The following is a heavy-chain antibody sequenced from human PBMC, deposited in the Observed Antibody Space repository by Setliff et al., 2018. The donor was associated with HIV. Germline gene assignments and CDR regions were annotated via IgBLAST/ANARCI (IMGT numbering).Heavy chain of an antibody. V-gene: IGHV4-34*01. Sequence: SETLSLTCAVYGGSLRNYYWSWIRQPPGKGLEWIAEINPSGTTNYNPSLKSRVTISVDTSKNQFSLRLSSVTAADTAMYYCARHPGSTSNWYKGAFDFWGQGRMVTVSS. J-gene: IGHJ3*01. D-gene: IGHD6-13*01. CDR2: INPSGTT. CDR1: GGSLRNYY. CDR3: ARHPGSTSNWYKGAFDF.